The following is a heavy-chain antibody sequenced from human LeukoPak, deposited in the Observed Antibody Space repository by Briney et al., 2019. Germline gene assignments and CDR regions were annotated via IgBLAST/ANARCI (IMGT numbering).Heavy chain of an antibody. D-gene: IGHD3-10*01. V-gene: IGHV3-30-3*01. J-gene: IGHJ4*02. Sequence: PGGSLRLSCAASGFTFSSYAMHWVRQAPGKGLEWVAVISYDGSNKYYADSVKGRFTISRDNSKNTLYLQMNSLRAEDTAVYYCARGSGGWFGPGFDYWGQGTLVTVSS. CDR2: ISYDGSNK. CDR1: GFTFSSYA. CDR3: ARGSGGWFGPGFDY.